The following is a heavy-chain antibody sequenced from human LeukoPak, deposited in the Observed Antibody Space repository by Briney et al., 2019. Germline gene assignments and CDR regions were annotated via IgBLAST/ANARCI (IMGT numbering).Heavy chain of an antibody. V-gene: IGHV1-18*01. CDR3: ARGTGPGRGGIDY. CDR2: IGTYNGNT. CDR1: GYTFTSYG. J-gene: IGHJ4*02. Sequence: ASVKVSCKASGYTFTSYGITWVRQAPGQGLEWMGWIGTYNGNTNYAQNLQGRVTMIRDTSTSTAYMELRSLRSDDRAVYYCARGTGPGRGGIDYWGQGTLVTVSS. D-gene: IGHD1-1*01.